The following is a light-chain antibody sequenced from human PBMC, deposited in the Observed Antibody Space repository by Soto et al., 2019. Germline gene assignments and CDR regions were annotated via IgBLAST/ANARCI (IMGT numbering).Light chain of an antibody. CDR1: GSDVGGYNY. CDR3: CSYAGTYSVV. CDR2: DVS. Sequence: QSALTQPRSVSGSPGQSVTISCTGTGSDVGGYNYVSWYQQHPGKAPKLIIYDVSTRPSGVSDRFSGSKSGNTASLTISGLQAEDEADYYCCSYAGTYSVVFGGGTKLTVL. V-gene: IGLV2-11*01. J-gene: IGLJ2*01.